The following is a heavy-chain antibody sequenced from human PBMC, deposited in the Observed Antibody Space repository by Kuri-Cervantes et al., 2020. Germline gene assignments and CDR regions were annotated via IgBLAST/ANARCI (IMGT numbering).Heavy chain of an antibody. J-gene: IGHJ4*02. CDR3: ARGSPGGVTGDY. CDR1: GYTLTELS. D-gene: IGHD1-14*01. Sequence: ASVKVSCKVSGYTLTELSMHWVRQAPGKGLEWMGGFDPEDGETIYAQKFQGRVTMTRNTSLSTAYMELSSLRSEDTAVYYCARGSPGGVTGDYWGQGTLVTVSS. V-gene: IGHV1-24*01. CDR2: FDPEDGET.